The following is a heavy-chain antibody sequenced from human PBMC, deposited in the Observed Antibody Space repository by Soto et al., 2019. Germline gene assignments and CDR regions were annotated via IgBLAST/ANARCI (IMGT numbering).Heavy chain of an antibody. D-gene: IGHD3-3*01. Sequence: ASVKVSCKASGYTFTSYGISWVRQAPGQGLEWMGWISVYNGNTNYTQKLQGRVTMTTDTSTSTAYMELRSLRSDDTAVYYCARVYDFWSGYSNPFDYWGQGTPVTVSS. V-gene: IGHV1-18*01. J-gene: IGHJ4*02. CDR1: GYTFTSYG. CDR2: ISVYNGNT. CDR3: ARVYDFWSGYSNPFDY.